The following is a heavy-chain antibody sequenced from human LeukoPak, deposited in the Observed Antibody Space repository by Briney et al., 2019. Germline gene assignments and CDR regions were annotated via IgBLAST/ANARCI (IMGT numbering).Heavy chain of an antibody. V-gene: IGHV3-30*02. D-gene: IGHD6-13*01. Sequence: GGSLRLSCAASGFTFSSYGMHWVRQAPGKGLEWVAFIRYDGSNKYYADSVKGRFTISRDNAKNSLYLQMNSLRAEDTAVYYCASHDLIAAAGTLWFDPWGQGTLVTVSS. CDR2: IRYDGSNK. CDR1: GFTFSSYG. CDR3: ASHDLIAAAGTLWFDP. J-gene: IGHJ5*02.